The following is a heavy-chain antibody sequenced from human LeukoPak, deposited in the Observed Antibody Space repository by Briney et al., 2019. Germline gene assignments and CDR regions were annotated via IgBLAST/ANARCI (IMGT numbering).Heavy chain of an antibody. V-gene: IGHV1-69*13. CDR1: GGTFSSYA. CDR2: IIPIFGTA. CDR3: ATQMARNCSSTSCRFDP. D-gene: IGHD2-2*01. Sequence: ASVKVSCKASGGTFSSYAISWVRQAPGQGLEWMGGIIPIFGTANYAQKFQGRVTITADESTSTAYMELSSLRSEDTAVYYCATQMARNCSSTSCRFDPWGQGTLVTVSS. J-gene: IGHJ5*02.